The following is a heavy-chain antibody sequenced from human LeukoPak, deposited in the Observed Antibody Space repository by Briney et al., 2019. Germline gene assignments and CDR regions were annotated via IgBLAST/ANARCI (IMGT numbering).Heavy chain of an antibody. CDR3: ARGQYCSGGSCHPNGMDD. V-gene: IGHV1-8*01. J-gene: IGHJ6*02. CDR1: GYTFTSFD. Sequence: ASVKVSCKASGYTFTSFDINWLRQATGQGLEWMGWMNPNSGHTGHAQKFQGRVTMTRNTSISTAYMELSSLRSEDTAVYYCARGQYCSGGSCHPNGMDDWGQGTTVTVSS. D-gene: IGHD2-15*01. CDR2: MNPNSGHT.